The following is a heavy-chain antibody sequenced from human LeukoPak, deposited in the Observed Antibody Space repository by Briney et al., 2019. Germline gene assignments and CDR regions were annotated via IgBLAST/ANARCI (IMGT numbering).Heavy chain of an antibody. CDR2: ISSSSSTI. J-gene: IGHJ3*02. CDR1: GFTFSSYS. D-gene: IGHD3-22*01. CDR3: GTDSSGYDAFDI. Sequence: GGSLRLSCAASGFTFSSYSMNWVRQAPGMGLEWVSYISSSSSTIYYADSVKGRFTISRDNAKNSLYLQMNSLRAEDTAVYYCGTDSSGYDAFDIWGQGTMVTVSS. V-gene: IGHV3-48*01.